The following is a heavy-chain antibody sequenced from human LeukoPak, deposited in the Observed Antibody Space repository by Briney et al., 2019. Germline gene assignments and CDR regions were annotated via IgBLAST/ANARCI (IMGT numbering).Heavy chain of an antibody. J-gene: IGHJ4*02. CDR3: ARDLSYCGGDCYSEDY. CDR2: INPSGGST. D-gene: IGHD2-21*02. Sequence: ASVKVSCKASGGTFSSYAISWVRQAPGQGLEWMGIINPSGGSTSYAQKFQGRVTMTRDTSTSTVYMELSSLRSEDTAVYYCARDLSYCGGDCYSEDYWGQGTLVTVSS. CDR1: GGTFSSYA. V-gene: IGHV1-46*01.